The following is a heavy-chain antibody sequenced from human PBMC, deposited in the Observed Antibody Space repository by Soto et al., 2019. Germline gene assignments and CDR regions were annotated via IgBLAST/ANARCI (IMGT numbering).Heavy chain of an antibody. J-gene: IGHJ5*02. CDR3: AREAAVPLNWFDP. V-gene: IGHV3-48*02. Sequence: EVQLVESGGGLVQPGGSLRLSCAASGFTFSSYSMNWVRQAPGKGLEWVSYISSSGSTIFSADSVKGRFTISRDNAKNSLYLKMNSLRDEDTAVYYCAREAAVPLNWFDPWGQGTLVTVSS. CDR2: ISSSGSTI. CDR1: GFTFSSYS. D-gene: IGHD6-6*01.